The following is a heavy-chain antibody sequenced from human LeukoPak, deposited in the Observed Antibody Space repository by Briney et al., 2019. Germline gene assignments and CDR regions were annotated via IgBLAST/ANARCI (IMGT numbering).Heavy chain of an antibody. Sequence: GGSLRLSCSASGYTFSDYWMHWVRQVPGKGPVWVSRVNSDGSSTAYADSVKGRFTISRDNAKNTLHLQMDSLRVEDTAVYYCARESSSNYYGSGIYDYWGQGTLVTVSS. V-gene: IGHV3-74*03. D-gene: IGHD3-10*01. CDR2: VNSDGSST. J-gene: IGHJ4*02. CDR1: GYTFSDYW. CDR3: ARESSSNYYGSGIYDY.